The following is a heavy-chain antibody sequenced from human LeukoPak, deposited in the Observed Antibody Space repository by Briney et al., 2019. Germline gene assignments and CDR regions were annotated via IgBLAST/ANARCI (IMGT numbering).Heavy chain of an antibody. CDR2: ISGRSADI. CDR1: GFTFSSYA. Sequence: GGFLRLSCAASGFTFSSYAMNWVRQAPGKGLEWVSSISGRSADIYYADSVKGRFTISRDNAKNSVFLQMNNLRVEDTAIYYCARRGYHDSSGYDYWGQGTPVTVSS. V-gene: IGHV3-21*06. J-gene: IGHJ4*02. D-gene: IGHD3-22*01. CDR3: ARRGYHDSSGYDY.